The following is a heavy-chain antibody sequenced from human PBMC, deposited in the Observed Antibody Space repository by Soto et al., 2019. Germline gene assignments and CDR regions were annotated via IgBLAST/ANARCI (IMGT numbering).Heavy chain of an antibody. Sequence: WGSLRLSCAASGYTVSSYAMSWGRRAPWKGVEWVSAIGGSGGSTYYADSVKGRFTISRDNSKYKLYLQMNSLRAEDTAVYYCAKAPRGSGYGAGFDYWGQGTLVTVSS. CDR3: AKAPRGSGYGAGFDY. CDR1: GYTVSSYA. CDR2: IGGSGGST. D-gene: IGHD4-17*01. V-gene: IGHV3-23*01. J-gene: IGHJ4*02.